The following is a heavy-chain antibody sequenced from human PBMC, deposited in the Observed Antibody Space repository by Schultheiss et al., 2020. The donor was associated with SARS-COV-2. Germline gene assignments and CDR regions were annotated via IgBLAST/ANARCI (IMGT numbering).Heavy chain of an antibody. V-gene: IGHV3-7*01. CDR3: TRERGAVDGFLRY. D-gene: IGHD5-24*01. CDR2: IKQDGSEK. CDR1: GFTFSSYW. J-gene: IGHJ4*02. Sequence: GGSLRLSCAASGFTFSSYWMSWVRQAPGKGLEWVANIKQDGSEKYYVDSVKGRFTISRDNAKNTLYLEMNGLRVEDTAVYYCTRERGAVDGFLRYWGQGILVTVSS.